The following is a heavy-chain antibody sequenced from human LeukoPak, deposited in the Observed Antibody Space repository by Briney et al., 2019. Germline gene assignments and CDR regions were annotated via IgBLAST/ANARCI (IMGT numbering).Heavy chain of an antibody. V-gene: IGHV3-64D*06. CDR1: GFTFSSYA. CDR3: VKGLPGYGGHLDY. J-gene: IGHJ4*02. Sequence: GGSLRLSCSASGFTFSSYAMHWVRQAPGKGLEYVSLTSSNGGSTYYADSVKGRFTISRDNSKNTLYLEMSSLRVEDTAVYYCVKGLPGYGGHLDYWGQGTLVTVSS. CDR2: TSSNGGST. D-gene: IGHD6-13*01.